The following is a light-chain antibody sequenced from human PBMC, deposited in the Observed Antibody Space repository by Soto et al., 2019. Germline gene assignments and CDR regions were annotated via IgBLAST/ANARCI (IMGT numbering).Light chain of an antibody. J-gene: IGLJ2*01. CDR3: TSYTKSSTLHVV. CDR1: SSDVGGYNY. Sequence: QSALTQPASVSGSPGQSITISCTRASSDVGGYNYVSWYQQHPGKAPKLMIYEVTNRPSGVSDRFSGSKSGNTASLTISGLQAEDEADYYCTSYTKSSTLHVVFGGGTKVTVL. V-gene: IGLV2-14*01. CDR2: EVT.